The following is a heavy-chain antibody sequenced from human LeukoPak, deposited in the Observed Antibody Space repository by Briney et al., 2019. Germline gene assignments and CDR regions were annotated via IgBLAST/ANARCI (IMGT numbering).Heavy chain of an antibody. J-gene: IGHJ4*02. CDR3: AKNNYYDSSGYYNLFDY. CDR1: GFTFSSYS. Sequence: GGSLRLSCAASGFTFSSYSMNWVRQAPGKGLEWVAVISYDGSNKYYADSVKGRFTISRDNSKNTLYLQMNSLRAEDTAVYYCAKNNYYDSSGYYNLFDYWGQGTLVTVSS. D-gene: IGHD3-22*01. V-gene: IGHV3-30*18. CDR2: ISYDGSNK.